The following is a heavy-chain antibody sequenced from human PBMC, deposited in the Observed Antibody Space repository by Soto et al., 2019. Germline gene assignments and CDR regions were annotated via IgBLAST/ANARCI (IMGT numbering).Heavy chain of an antibody. V-gene: IGHV5-51*01. CDR1: GYSFTSYW. J-gene: IGHJ6*02. CDR2: IYPGDSDT. Sequence: PGESLKISCKGSGYSFTSYWIGWVRQMPGKGLEWMGIIYPGDSDTRYSPSFQGQVTISADKSISTAYLQWSSLKASDTAMYYCASPSYSSSSGHYYYGMDVWGQGTTVTVSS. D-gene: IGHD6-6*01. CDR3: ASPSYSSSSGHYYYGMDV.